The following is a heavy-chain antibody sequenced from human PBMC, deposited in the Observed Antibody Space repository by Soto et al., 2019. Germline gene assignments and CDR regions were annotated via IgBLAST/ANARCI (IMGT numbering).Heavy chain of an antibody. CDR2: FYYSGRT. V-gene: IGHV4-61*01. Sequence: PSETLSLTCTVSGGSVSSGSYYWNWIRQPPGKGPEWIGYFYYSGRTNYNPSLKSRVTISVDTSKNQFSLKLSSVTAADTAVYYCARGGGVTTTFDYWGQGTLVTVSS. J-gene: IGHJ4*02. CDR1: GGSVSSGSYY. D-gene: IGHD1-1*01. CDR3: ARGGGVTTTFDY.